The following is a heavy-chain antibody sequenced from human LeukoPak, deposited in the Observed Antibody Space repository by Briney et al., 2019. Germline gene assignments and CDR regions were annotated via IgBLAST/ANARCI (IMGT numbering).Heavy chain of an antibody. CDR1: GGTFSSYA. J-gene: IGHJ6*03. V-gene: IGHV1-69*05. CDR3: AKGRLFKFTVSQPGLLRGTHSVSSYYMDV. CDR2: IIPIFGTA. D-gene: IGHD3-3*01. Sequence: SVKVSCKASGGTFSSYAISWVRQAPGQGLEWMGGIIPIFGTANYAQKFQGRVTITTDESTSTAYMELSSLRSEDTAVYYCAKGRLFKFTVSQPGLLRGTHSVSSYYMDVWGKGTTVIVSS.